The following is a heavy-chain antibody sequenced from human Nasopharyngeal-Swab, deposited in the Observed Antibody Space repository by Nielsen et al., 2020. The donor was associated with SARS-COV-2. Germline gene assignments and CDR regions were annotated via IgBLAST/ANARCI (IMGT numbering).Heavy chain of an antibody. D-gene: IGHD4-11*01. CDR2: ISSSSSTI. J-gene: IGHJ6*03. CDR1: GFTFSSYS. Sequence: GESLKISCAASGFTFSSYSMNWVRKAQGKGLEWVSYISSSSSTIYYADSVKGRFTISRDNAKNSLYLQMNSLRAEDTAVYYCARDGATVIGYYYYYMDVWGKGTTVTVSS. V-gene: IGHV3-48*01. CDR3: ARDGATVIGYYYYYMDV.